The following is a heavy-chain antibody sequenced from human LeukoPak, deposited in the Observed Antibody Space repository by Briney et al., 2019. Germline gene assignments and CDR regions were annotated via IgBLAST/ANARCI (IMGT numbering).Heavy chain of an antibody. Sequence: PGGSLRLSCAASGFTFSSYGMHWVRQAPGKGLEWVAFIRYDGSNKYYADSVKGRFTISRDNSKNTLYPQMNSLRAEDTAVYYCAKVWDCSSTSCSFDYWGQGTLVTVSS. CDR3: AKVWDCSSTSCSFDY. CDR2: IRYDGSNK. CDR1: GFTFSSYG. D-gene: IGHD2-2*01. V-gene: IGHV3-30*02. J-gene: IGHJ4*02.